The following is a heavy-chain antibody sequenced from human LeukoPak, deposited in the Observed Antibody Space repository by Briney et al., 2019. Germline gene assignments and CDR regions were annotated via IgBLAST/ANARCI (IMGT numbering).Heavy chain of an antibody. V-gene: IGHV4-34*01. CDR2: INDSGST. D-gene: IGHD3-22*01. Sequence: SETLSLTCAVYGGSFSGYYWTWIRQPPGKGLEGIGEINDSGSTNYNPSLKSRVTISVDTSKTQFYMKLNAVTAADMAVYYCARRPYYYDTSTYWGSYYYYYMDVWGKGTTVTISS. CDR3: ARRPYYYDTSTYWGSYYYYYMDV. CDR1: GGSFSGYY. J-gene: IGHJ6*03.